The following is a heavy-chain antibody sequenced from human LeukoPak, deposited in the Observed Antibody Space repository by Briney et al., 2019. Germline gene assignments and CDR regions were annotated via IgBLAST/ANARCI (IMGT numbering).Heavy chain of an antibody. CDR1: GFTFSSYS. Sequence: PGGSLRLSCAASGFTFSSYSMNWVRQAPGKGLEWVSSMSSSSIYIYYADSVKGRFAISRDSAKNSLYLQMNSLRAEDTAVYYCARAPYDFWSGYYYYYMDVWGKGTTVTVSS. CDR2: MSSSSIYI. V-gene: IGHV3-21*01. CDR3: ARAPYDFWSGYYYYYMDV. J-gene: IGHJ6*03. D-gene: IGHD3-3*01.